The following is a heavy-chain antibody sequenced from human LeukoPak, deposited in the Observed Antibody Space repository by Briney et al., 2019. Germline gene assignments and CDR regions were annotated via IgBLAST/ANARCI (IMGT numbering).Heavy chain of an antibody. CDR3: ARENSGYYWYFDL. Sequence: SETLSLTCTVSGGSISSSSYYWGWIRQPPGKGLEWIGYIYYSGSTNYNPSLKSRVTISVDTSKNQFSLKLSSVTAADTAVYYCARENSGYYWYFDLWGRGTLVTVSS. D-gene: IGHD3-22*01. CDR2: IYYSGST. CDR1: GGSISSSSYY. J-gene: IGHJ2*01. V-gene: IGHV4-61*01.